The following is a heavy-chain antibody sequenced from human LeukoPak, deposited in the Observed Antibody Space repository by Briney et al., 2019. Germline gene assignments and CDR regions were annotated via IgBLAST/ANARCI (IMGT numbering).Heavy chain of an antibody. Sequence: GRSLRLSCAASGFTFSRYGLHWVRQAPGKGLEWVAVIANDGKDKKYADSVKGRLTISRDNSKSTLYLQMDSLRAEDTAVYYCAKDQQVGAAAYYFDSWGQGTLVTVSS. CDR1: GFTFSRYG. V-gene: IGHV3-30*18. CDR3: AKDQQVGAAAYYFDS. D-gene: IGHD6-13*01. J-gene: IGHJ4*02. CDR2: IANDGKDK.